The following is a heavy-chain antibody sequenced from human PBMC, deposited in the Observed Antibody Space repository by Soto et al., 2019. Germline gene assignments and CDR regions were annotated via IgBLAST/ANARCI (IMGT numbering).Heavy chain of an antibody. CDR3: AKDPRLQPPY. D-gene: IGHD4-4*01. Sequence: PGGSLRLSCAAAGCKFSNYARSWVRQAPGKGLEWVSLISATGGGTYYADSVKGRFTVSRDNSRNTMYWQMNSLRAEDTALYYWAKDPRLQPPYGGQGTLVTVSS. CDR2: ISATGGGT. CDR1: GCKFSNYA. J-gene: IGHJ4*02. V-gene: IGHV3-23*01.